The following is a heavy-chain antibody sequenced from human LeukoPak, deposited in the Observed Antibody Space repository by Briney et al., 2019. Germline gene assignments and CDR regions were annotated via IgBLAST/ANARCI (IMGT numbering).Heavy chain of an antibody. J-gene: IGHJ6*03. D-gene: IGHD3-16*01. V-gene: IGHV3-53*01. CDR2: IYSGGST. Sequence: PGGSLRLSCAASGFTFSRYSMTWVRQAPGKGLEWVSVIYSGGSTYYADSVKGRFTISRDNSKNTLYLQMNSLRAEDTAVYYCARNPGDLFSNYYYYYMDVWGKGTTVTVSS. CDR3: ARNPGDLFSNYYYYYMDV. CDR1: GFTFSRYS.